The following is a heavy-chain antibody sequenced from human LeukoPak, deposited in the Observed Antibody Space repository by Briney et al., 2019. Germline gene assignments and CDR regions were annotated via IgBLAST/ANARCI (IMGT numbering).Heavy chain of an antibody. V-gene: IGHV4-34*01. CDR2: INHSGST. J-gene: IGHJ5*02. Sequence: SETLSLTCAVYGGSFSGYYWSWIRQPPGKGLEWIGEINHSGSTNYNPSLKSRVSISEDTSKNQFSLKLSSVTAADTAVYYCARQLEYNWFDPWGQGTLVTVSS. CDR1: GGSFSGYY. CDR3: ARQLEYNWFDP. D-gene: IGHD1-1*01.